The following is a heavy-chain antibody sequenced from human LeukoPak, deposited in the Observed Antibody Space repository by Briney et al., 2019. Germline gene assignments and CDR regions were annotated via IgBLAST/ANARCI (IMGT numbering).Heavy chain of an antibody. Sequence: GRSLRLSCAASGFTFSRYEMNWLRQAPGKGLEWVSYISSSGSTIYYADSVKGRFTISRDNAKNSLYLQMNSLRAEDTAVYYCARSYPCAMIQGNYWGQGTLVTVSS. V-gene: IGHV3-48*03. J-gene: IGHJ4*02. CDR3: ARSYPCAMIQGNY. CDR2: ISSSGSTI. CDR1: GFTFSRYE. D-gene: IGHD3-22*01.